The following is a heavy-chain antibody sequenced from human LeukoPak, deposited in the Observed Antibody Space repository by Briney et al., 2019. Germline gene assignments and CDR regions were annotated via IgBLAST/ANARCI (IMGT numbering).Heavy chain of an antibody. CDR3: SREHALGDF. Sequence: GGSLRLSCAASGFTFSSYAMHWVRQAPGKGLEWVAVISYDGSNKYYADSVKGRFTISRDNSKDTLYLQMNSLRAEDTAVYHCSREHALGDFWGQGSLVTVSS. CDR2: ISYDGSNK. D-gene: IGHD2-2*01. CDR1: GFTFSSYA. V-gene: IGHV3-30-3*01. J-gene: IGHJ4*02.